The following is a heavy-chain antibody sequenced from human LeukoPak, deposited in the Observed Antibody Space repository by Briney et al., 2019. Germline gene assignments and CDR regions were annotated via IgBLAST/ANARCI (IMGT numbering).Heavy chain of an antibody. V-gene: IGHV4-38-2*01. J-gene: IGHJ4*02. CDR3: ANQYSSGWFYFDY. D-gene: IGHD6-19*01. Sequence: SETLSLTCAVSGNSISSGYYWGWIRQSPGKGREWIGSIFHSGTTYYNPSLKSRVTISVDTSKNQFSLKLSSVTAADTAVYYCANQYSSGWFYFDYWGQGTLVTVSS. CDR2: IFHSGTT. CDR1: GNSISSGYY.